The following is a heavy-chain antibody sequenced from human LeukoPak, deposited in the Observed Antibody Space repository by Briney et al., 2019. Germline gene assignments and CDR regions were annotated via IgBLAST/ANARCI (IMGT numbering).Heavy chain of an antibody. D-gene: IGHD2-2*01. CDR3: ARPPTSRGQLLRY. CDR1: GGTFSSYA. J-gene: IGHJ4*02. Sequence: SVKVSCKASGGTFSSYAISWVRQAPGQGLEWMGGIIPIFGTANYAQKFQGRVTITADESTSTAYMELSSLRSEDTAVYYCARPPTSRGQLLRYWGQGTLVTVSS. V-gene: IGHV1-69*01. CDR2: IIPIFGTA.